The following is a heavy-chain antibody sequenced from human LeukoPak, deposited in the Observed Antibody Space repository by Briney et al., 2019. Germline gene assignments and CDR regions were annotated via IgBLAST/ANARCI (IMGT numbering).Heavy chain of an antibody. D-gene: IGHD6-13*01. V-gene: IGHV3-21*01. CDR1: GFTFSSYS. CDR2: ISSSSSYI. J-gene: IGHJ4*02. CDR3: AREGIAAAGMLDY. Sequence: KAGGSLRLSCAASGFTFSSYSMNWVRQAPGKGLEWVSSISSSSSYIYYADSVKGRFTISRDNSKNTLYLQMNSLRAEDTAVYYCAREGIAAAGMLDYWGQGTLVTVSS.